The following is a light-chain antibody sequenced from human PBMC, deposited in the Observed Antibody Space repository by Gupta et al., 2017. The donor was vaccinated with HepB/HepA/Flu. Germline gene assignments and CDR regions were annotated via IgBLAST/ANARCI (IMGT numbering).Light chain of an antibody. Sequence: QSVLTQPPSVSAAPGQKVTISCPGSSSTIGNNYVSWYQQLPGTAPKLLIYENNKRPSGIPDRGSGSKSGTSATLGITGLQTGDEADYYCGTWDSSLSAGVFGGGTKLTVL. V-gene: IGLV1-51*02. J-gene: IGLJ2*01. CDR1: SSTIGNNY. CDR3: GTWDSSLSAGV. CDR2: ENN.